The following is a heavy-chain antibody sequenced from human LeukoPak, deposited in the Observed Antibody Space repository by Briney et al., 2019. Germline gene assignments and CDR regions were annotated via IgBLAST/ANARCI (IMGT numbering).Heavy chain of an antibody. J-gene: IGHJ4*02. D-gene: IGHD2-2*01. Sequence: GGSLRLSCAASGFNFSSYWMNWVRQAPGKGLEWISSISSSSTYIYYADSVKGRFTISRDNAKNSLYLQMNSLRAEDTAVYYCARAYCSSTRCSYYFDSWGQGTLVTVSS. CDR3: ARAYCSSTRCSYYFDS. V-gene: IGHV3-21*01. CDR1: GFNFSSYW. CDR2: ISSSSTYI.